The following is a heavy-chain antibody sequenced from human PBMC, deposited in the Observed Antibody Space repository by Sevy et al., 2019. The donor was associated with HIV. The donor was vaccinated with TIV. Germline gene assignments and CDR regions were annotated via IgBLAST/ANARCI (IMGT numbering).Heavy chain of an antibody. J-gene: IGHJ4*02. D-gene: IGHD1-26*01. V-gene: IGHV4-59*08. CDR3: AGENAWGRGYS. CDR1: GVSITSLY. Sequence: SETLSLTCTVSGVSITSLYWNWIRQPPGKGLEWIANIYYNGHSNYNASLKSRVTLSLDTSKNQFSLRLSSVTAADTAMYYCAGENAWGRGYSWGQGTLVTVSS. CDR2: IYYNGHS.